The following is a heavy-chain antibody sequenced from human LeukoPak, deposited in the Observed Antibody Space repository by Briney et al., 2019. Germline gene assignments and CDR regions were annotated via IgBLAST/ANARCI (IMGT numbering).Heavy chain of an antibody. D-gene: IGHD6-19*01. CDR1: GFVFSSYA. V-gene: IGHV3-30*04. CDR3: ARGPVSSSGFFGY. J-gene: IGHJ4*02. Sequence: PGGSLRLSCAASGFVFSSYAMHWVRQAPGKGLEWVAGAWFGESVQSYSDSVKGRFTISRDNSKNTVWLEMNSLRAEDTAVYYCARGPVSSSGFFGYWGQGTLVTVSS. CDR2: AWFGESVQ.